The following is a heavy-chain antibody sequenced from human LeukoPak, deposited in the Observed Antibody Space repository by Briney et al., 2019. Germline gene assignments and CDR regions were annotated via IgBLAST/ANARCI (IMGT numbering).Heavy chain of an antibody. Sequence: SETLSLTCTVSGGSVSSGSYYWSWIRQHPGKGLEWIGYIHNSGTTYYNPSLKSRVTILVDTSKNQFSLKLNSVTAADTAVYYCARGILRFLEWSPSEFDYWGQGTLVTVSS. CDR1: GGSVSSGSYY. CDR2: IHNSGTT. D-gene: IGHD3-3*01. CDR3: ARGILRFLEWSPSEFDY. J-gene: IGHJ4*02. V-gene: IGHV4-31*03.